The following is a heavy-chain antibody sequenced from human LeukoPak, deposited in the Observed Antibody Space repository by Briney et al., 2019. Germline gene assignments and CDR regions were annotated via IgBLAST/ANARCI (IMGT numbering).Heavy chain of an antibody. V-gene: IGHV3-23*01. CDR3: AKALTRWAFDM. D-gene: IGHD3-16*01. J-gene: IGHJ3*02. CDR2: MSLSTSGK. CDR1: GFSFSDYD. Sequence: GGSLRLSCAASGFSFSDYDMSWVRQAPGKGLEWVSSMSLSTSGKTYADSVKGRFTVSTDRAKNTLYLQMDSLRAEDTAMYYCAKALTRWAFDMWGQGTMVTVSS.